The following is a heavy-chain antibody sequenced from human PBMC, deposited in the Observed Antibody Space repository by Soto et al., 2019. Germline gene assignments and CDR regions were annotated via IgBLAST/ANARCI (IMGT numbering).Heavy chain of an antibody. Sequence: QVQLQESGPGLVKPSETLSLTCTVSGGSISSYYWSWIRQPPGKGLEWIGYIYYSGSTNYNPSLKSRVTISVDTSKSQLSRKLSSVTAADAAGYYCARRYGYYFDYWGQGTLVTVSS. D-gene: IGHD4-17*01. CDR1: GGSISSYY. V-gene: IGHV4-59*08. CDR2: IYYSGST. J-gene: IGHJ4*02. CDR3: ARRYGYYFDY.